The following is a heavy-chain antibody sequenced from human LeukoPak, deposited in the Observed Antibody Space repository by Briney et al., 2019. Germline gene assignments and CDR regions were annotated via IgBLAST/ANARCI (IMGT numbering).Heavy chain of an antibody. J-gene: IGHJ4*02. CDR3: ARGPGLSHY. CDR2: INHSGST. CDR1: GGSFSGYY. Sequence: SETLSLTCAVYGGSFSGYYWSWIRQPPGKGLEWIGEINHSGSTNYNPSLKSRVTISVDTSKNQFSLKLSSVTAADTAVYYCARGPGLSHYWGQGTLVTVSS. V-gene: IGHV4-34*01. D-gene: IGHD2/OR15-2a*01.